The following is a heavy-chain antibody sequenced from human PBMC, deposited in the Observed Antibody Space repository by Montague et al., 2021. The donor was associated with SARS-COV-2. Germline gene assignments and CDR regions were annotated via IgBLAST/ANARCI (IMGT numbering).Heavy chain of an antibody. Sequence: SETLSLTCSVSGDSISNYSWSWIRQSPGKGLEWIGYIYYSGSTNYNPYLTSRVTISVDTSKNQVSLKLTSVTAADTAVYYCARHLSVTTVTSHMYHYAMDVWGQGTTVTVSS. V-gene: IGHV4-59*08. CDR2: IYYSGST. D-gene: IGHD4-11*01. CDR1: GDSISNYS. J-gene: IGHJ6*02. CDR3: ARHLSVTTVTSHMYHYAMDV.